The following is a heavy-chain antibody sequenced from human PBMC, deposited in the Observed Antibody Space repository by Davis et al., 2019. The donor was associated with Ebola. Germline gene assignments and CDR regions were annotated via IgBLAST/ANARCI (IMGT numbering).Heavy chain of an antibody. Sequence: PGGSLRLSCAASGFTSSSYWMSWVRQAPGKGLEWVANIKQDGSEKYYVDSVKGRFTISRDNAKNSLYRQMNSLRAEDTAVYYCARLLRYFDRYYYYYMDVWGKGTTVTVSS. CDR3: ARLLRYFDRYYYYYMDV. CDR2: IKQDGSEK. V-gene: IGHV3-7*03. CDR1: GFTSSSYW. J-gene: IGHJ6*03. D-gene: IGHD3-9*01.